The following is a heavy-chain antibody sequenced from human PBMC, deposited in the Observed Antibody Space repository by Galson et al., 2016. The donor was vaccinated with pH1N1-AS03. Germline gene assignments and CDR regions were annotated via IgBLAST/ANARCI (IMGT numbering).Heavy chain of an antibody. CDR2: ISAYSGDT. V-gene: IGHV1-18*04. J-gene: IGHJ4*02. Sequence: SVKVSCKASGFSFPTYGFNWVRQAPGQGLEWLGWISAYSGDTHYARKFQGRVTLTTDTSTSTAYMELRSLTSDDTAVYYCARAHYNADYVPDFWGQGTLVTVSS. D-gene: IGHD4-17*01. CDR1: GFSFPTYG. CDR3: ARAHYNADYVPDF.